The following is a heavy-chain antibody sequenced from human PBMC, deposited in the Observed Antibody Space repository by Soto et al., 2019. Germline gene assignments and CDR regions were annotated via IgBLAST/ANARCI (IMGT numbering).Heavy chain of an antibody. CDR3: AGIDYGGNSGWLPT. Sequence: QVQLQESGPGLVKPSQPLSLPCPVSGGSISSGDYYGGWIGQPPGRGLEWFGYIYYSGSTYYNPSLKSRLTISVDTSKNQFSLKLSSVTAADTAVYYCAGIDYGGNSGWLPTWGQGTLVTVSS. J-gene: IGHJ5*02. CDR2: IYYSGST. D-gene: IGHD4-17*01. CDR1: GGSISSGDYY. V-gene: IGHV4-30-4*01.